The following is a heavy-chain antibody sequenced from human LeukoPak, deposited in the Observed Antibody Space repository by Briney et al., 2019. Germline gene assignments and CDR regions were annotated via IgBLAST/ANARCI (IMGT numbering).Heavy chain of an antibody. Sequence: GASVKVSCKVSGYTLTELSMHWVRQAPGKGLEWMGGFDPEDGETIYAQKFQGRVTMTEDTSTDTAYMELSSLRSEDTAVYYCATLPPLAARPAYYYMDVWGKGTTVTVSS. D-gene: IGHD6-6*01. CDR1: GYTLTELS. CDR2: FDPEDGET. J-gene: IGHJ6*03. CDR3: ATLPPLAARPAYYYMDV. V-gene: IGHV1-24*01.